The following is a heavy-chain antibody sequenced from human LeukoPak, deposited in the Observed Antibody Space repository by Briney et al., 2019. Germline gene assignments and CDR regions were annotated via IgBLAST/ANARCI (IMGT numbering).Heavy chain of an antibody. D-gene: IGHD6-25*01. CDR2: IYYSGST. J-gene: IGHJ5*02. Sequence: SQTLSLTCTVSGGSISSGGYYWSWIRQHPGKGLEWIGYIYYSGSTYYNPSLKSRVTISVDTSKNQFSLKLSSVTAADTAVYYCARELFGLSGYGENWFDPWGQGTLVTVSS. CDR3: ARELFGLSGYGENWFDP. V-gene: IGHV4-31*03. CDR1: GGSISSGGYY.